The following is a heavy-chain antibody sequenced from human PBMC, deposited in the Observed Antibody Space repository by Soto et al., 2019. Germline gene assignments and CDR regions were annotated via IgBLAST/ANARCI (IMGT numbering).Heavy chain of an antibody. Sequence: GGSLRLSCTASGFTFGDYAMSWVRQAPGKGLEWVGFIRSKGSGGTSEYAASVKGRFTFSRDDSKSIAYLQMNSLKIEDTAVYYCTRDQPITPWGQGTVVTVS. CDR2: IRSKGSGGTS. D-gene: IGHD3-10*01. CDR1: GFTFGDYA. V-gene: IGHV3-49*04. J-gene: IGHJ3*01. CDR3: TRDQPITP.